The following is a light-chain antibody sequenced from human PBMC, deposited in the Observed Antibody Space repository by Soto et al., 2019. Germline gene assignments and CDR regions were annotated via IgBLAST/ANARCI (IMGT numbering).Light chain of an antibody. V-gene: IGKV1-5*03. J-gene: IGKJ1*01. CDR3: QLYNSYSEA. CDR1: QGIGRY. Sequence: IHFTPSPSLLSASVAHRVTITCRARQGIGRYLAWYQQKPGKAPKLLIYKASTLKSGVPSRFSGSGSGTEFTLTISSLQPDDFATYYCQLYNSYSEAFGQRAKVDIK. CDR2: KAS.